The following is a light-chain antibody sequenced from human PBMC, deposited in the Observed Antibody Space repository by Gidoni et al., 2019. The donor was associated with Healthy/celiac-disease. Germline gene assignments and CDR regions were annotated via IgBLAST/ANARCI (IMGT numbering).Light chain of an antibody. CDR3: QQYYSYPWT. V-gene: IGKV1-8*01. CDR1: QGISSY. J-gene: IGKJ1*01. CDR2: AAS. Sequence: AIRMTPSPSSFSASTGDRVTITCRASQGISSYLAWYQQKPGKAPKLLIYAASTLQSGVPSRFSGSGSGTDFTLTSSCLQSEDFATYYCQQYYSYPWTFGQGTKVEIK.